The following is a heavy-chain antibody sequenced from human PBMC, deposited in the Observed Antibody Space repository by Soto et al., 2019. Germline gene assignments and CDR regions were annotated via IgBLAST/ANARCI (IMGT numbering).Heavy chain of an antibody. J-gene: IGHJ4*02. V-gene: IGHV1-69*04. CDR1: GGTLTTYG. D-gene: IGHD3-10*01. Sequence: QVQLVQSGTEVKKPGSSVKVSCKASGGTLTTYGISWVRQAPGQGLEWMGSIIPMFGITNYAHNIQGRVTITADKSTSTDYMELSSLRSEDTAVYYCAREEDLGFGELLSKWGQGTLVTVSS. CDR3: AREEDLGFGELLSK. CDR2: IIPMFGIT.